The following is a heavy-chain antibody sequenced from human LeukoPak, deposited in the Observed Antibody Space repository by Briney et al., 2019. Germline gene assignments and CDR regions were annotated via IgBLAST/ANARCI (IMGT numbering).Heavy chain of an antibody. CDR3: ATHFTMVATGLDGHY. V-gene: IGHV4-39*01. Sequence: ASETLSLTRTVSGGSISSSSYYWGWIRQPPGKGLEWIGSIYYSGSTYYNPSLKSRVTISVDTSKNQFSLKLSSVTAADTAVYYCATHFTMVATGLDGHYWGQGTLVTVSS. CDR2: IYYSGST. D-gene: IGHD5-12*01. J-gene: IGHJ4*02. CDR1: GGSISSSSYY.